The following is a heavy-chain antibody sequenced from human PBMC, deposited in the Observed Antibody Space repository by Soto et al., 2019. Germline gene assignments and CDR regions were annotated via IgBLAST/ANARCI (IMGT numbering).Heavy chain of an antibody. V-gene: IGHV3-30*18. D-gene: IGHD2-15*01. J-gene: IGHJ4*02. CDR3: AKDTGRGSADYYFDY. CDR1: GFTFSYYG. Sequence: LRLSCAASGFTFSYYGMHWVRQAPGKGLEWVAVISNDGKNEHIGDSVRGRFAISRDNSKNTLYLQMYSLRPEDTAVYYCAKDTGRGSADYYFDYWGQGTLVTVSS. CDR2: ISNDGKNE.